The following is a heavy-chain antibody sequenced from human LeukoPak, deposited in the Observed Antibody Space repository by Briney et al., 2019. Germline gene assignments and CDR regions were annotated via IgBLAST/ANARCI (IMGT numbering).Heavy chain of an antibody. V-gene: IGHV1-2*02. CDR1: GYTFTDPY. CDR3: ARDFYYDSSGAFDF. CDR2: INPNSGDT. J-gene: IGHJ4*02. Sequence: ASVKVSCKASGYTFTDPYIHWVRRAPGQGLEWMGWINPNSGDTNYAQKFQGRVTMTRDTSITTAYMELSRLRSDHTAVYYCARDFYYDSSGAFDFWGQGTLVTVSS. D-gene: IGHD3-22*01.